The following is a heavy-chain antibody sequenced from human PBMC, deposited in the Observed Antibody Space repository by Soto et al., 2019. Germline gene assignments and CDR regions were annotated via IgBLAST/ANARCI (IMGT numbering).Heavy chain of an antibody. D-gene: IGHD6-13*01. CDR1: GYTFTGYY. J-gene: IGHJ4*02. V-gene: IGHV1-2*02. Sequence: ASVKVSCKASGYTFTGYYMHWVRQAPGQGLEWMGWINPNSGGTNYAQKFQGRVTMTRDTSISTAYMELSRLRSDDTAVYYCARDRLGLSAALGVWGQGTLVTVS. CDR2: INPNSGGT. CDR3: ARDRLGLSAALGV.